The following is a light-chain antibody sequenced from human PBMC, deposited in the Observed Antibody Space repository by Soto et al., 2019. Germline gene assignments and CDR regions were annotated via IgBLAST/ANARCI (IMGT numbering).Light chain of an antibody. V-gene: IGKV1-5*03. CDR2: KAS. Sequence: DIPMTQSPSTLSASVGDRVTITCRASQSISTWLAWYQQKPGKAPNLLIYKASSLGSGVPSRFSGSGSGTEFTLTISSLQPDDFATYYCQQYKSYSPYTFGQGTKLEIK. J-gene: IGKJ2*01. CDR1: QSISTW. CDR3: QQYKSYSPYT.